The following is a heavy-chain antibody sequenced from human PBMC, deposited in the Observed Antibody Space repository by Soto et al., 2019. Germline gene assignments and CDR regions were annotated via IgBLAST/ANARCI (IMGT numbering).Heavy chain of an antibody. CDR1: GFPFSSYA. J-gene: IGHJ4*02. V-gene: IGHV3-30-3*01. CDR3: ARSKYSNYGGHPY. CDR2: ISYDGSNK. Sequence: QVQLVEPGGGGVQPGRSLRPSWAPPGFPFSSYAMHWVRQAPGKGLEWVAVISYDGSNKYYADSVKGRFTISRDNSKNTLYLQMNSLRAEDTAVYYCARSKYSNYGGHPYWGQGTLVTVSS. D-gene: IGHD4-4*01.